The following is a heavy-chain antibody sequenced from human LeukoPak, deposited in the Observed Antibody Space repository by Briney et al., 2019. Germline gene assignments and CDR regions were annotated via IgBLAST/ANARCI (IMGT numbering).Heavy chain of an antibody. V-gene: IGHV3-15*01. CDR2: IHSKRDGGAT. CDR1: GFTFSNAW. D-gene: IGHD3-22*01. J-gene: IGHJ4*02. Sequence: PGGSLRLSYAASGFTFSNAWMNWVRQAPGRGLEGVGRIHSKRDGGATEYGTPVKGRFIISRDDSKDTLFPQMNSLKSEDSAVYYCTRGSNSYDSSDFDNWGRGTLVTVSS. CDR3: TRGSNSYDSSDFDN.